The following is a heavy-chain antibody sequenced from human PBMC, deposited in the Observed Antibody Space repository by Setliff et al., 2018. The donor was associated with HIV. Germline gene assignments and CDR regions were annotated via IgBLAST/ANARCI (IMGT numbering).Heavy chain of an antibody. J-gene: IGHJ5*02. CDR1: GGTFSSYA. V-gene: IGHV7-4-1*02. CDR2: INTNTGYP. D-gene: IGHD1-1*01. Sequence: VASVKVSCKASGGTFSSYAISWVRQAPGQGLEWMGWINTNTGYPTYAQAFRGRFVFSLDTSVSTAYLEISSLEAEDTAVYFCARVRTSYNFWVGDVFDPWGQGTLVTVS. CDR3: ARVRTSYNFWVGDVFDP.